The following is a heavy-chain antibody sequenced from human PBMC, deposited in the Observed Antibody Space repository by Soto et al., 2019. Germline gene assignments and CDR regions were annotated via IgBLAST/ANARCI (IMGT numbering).Heavy chain of an antibody. J-gene: IGHJ6*02. D-gene: IGHD4-17*01. Sequence: GGSLRLSCAASGFTFSSYAMHWVRQAPGKGLEWVAVISYDGSNKYYADSVKGRFTISRDNSKNTLYLQMNSLRAEDTAVYYCARAHHDYGDPENYGMDVWGQGTKVTVSS. CDR1: GFTFSSYA. CDR2: ISYDGSNK. V-gene: IGHV3-30-3*01. CDR3: ARAHHDYGDPENYGMDV.